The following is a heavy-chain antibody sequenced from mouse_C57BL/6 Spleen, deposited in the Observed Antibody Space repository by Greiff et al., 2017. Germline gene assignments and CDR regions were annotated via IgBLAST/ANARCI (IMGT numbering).Heavy chain of an antibody. J-gene: IGHJ1*03. V-gene: IGHV1-42*01. Sequence: EVNVVESRPELVKPGASVKISCKASGYSFTGYYMNWVKQSPEKSLEWIGEINPSTGGTTYNQKFKATATLTVDKSTSTAYMQLKSLTSDDSAVYYCTRRGSPYWYFDVWGTGTTVTVSS. CDR3: TRRGSPYWYFDV. CDR1: GYSFTGYY. CDR2: INPSTGGT.